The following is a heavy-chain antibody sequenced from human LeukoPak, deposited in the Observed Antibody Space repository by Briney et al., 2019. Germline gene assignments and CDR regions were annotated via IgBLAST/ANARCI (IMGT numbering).Heavy chain of an antibody. Sequence: ASVKVSCKASGYTFTSYGISWVRQAPGQGLEWMGWISAYNGNTNYAQKLQGRVTMTTDTSTSTDYMELRSLRSDDTAVYYWARANWNDVPDAFDIWGQGTMVTVSS. CDR3: ARANWNDVPDAFDI. CDR1: GYTFTSYG. V-gene: IGHV1-18*04. D-gene: IGHD1-1*01. J-gene: IGHJ3*02. CDR2: ISAYNGNT.